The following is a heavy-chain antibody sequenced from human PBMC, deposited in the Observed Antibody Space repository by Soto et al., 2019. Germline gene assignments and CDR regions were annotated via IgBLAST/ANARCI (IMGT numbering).Heavy chain of an antibody. D-gene: IGHD6-13*01. Sequence: ASVKVPCKASGYTFTGYYMHWVRQSPGQGLEWMGWINPNSGGTNYAQKFQGRVTMTRDTSISTAYMELSRLRSDDTAVYYCVIEAAGRAPLDYWGQGTRVTVSS. V-gene: IGHV1-2*02. J-gene: IGHJ4*02. CDR3: VIEAAGRAPLDY. CDR1: GYTFTGYY. CDR2: INPNSGGT.